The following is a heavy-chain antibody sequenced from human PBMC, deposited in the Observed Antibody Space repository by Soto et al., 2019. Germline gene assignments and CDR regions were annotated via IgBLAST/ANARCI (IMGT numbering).Heavy chain of an antibody. D-gene: IGHD2-8*01. Sequence: LSLTCTVSGGSISSGGYYWSWIRQHPGKGLEWIGYIYYSGSTYYNPSLKSRVTISVDTSKNQFSLKLSSVTAADTAVYYCAGGGCTNGVCYPATAFDIWGQGTMVTVSS. CDR3: AGGGCTNGVCYPATAFDI. V-gene: IGHV4-31*03. CDR2: IYYSGST. J-gene: IGHJ3*02. CDR1: GGSISSGGYY.